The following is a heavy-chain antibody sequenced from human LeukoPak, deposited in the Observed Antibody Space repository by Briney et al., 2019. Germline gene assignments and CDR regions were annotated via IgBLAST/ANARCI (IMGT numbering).Heavy chain of an antibody. J-gene: IGHJ6*03. CDR3: ARVSGYDFYYYYYYMDV. D-gene: IGHD5-12*01. CDR2: MNPNSGNT. V-gene: IGHV1-8*01. CDR1: GYTFTSYD. Sequence: ASVKVSCKASGYTFTSYDINWVRQATGQGLEWMGWMNPNSGNTGYAQKFQGRVTMTRNTSISTAYMELSSLRSEDMAVYYCARVSGYDFYYYYYYMDVWGKGTTVTISS.